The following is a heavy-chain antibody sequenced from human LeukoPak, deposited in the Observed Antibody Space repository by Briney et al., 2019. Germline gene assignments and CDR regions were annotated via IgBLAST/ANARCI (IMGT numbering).Heavy chain of an antibody. D-gene: IGHD2-21*01. CDR1: RFTFNNYA. CDR3: AKELAITLPFDY. J-gene: IGHJ4*02. V-gene: IGHV3-23*01. Sequence: GGSLRLSCAASRFTFNNYAMSWVRRAPGKGLEWVSAISHNGRDTYYADSVQGRFTISRDNSKNMLNLQMDSLLAEDTAVYYCAKELAITLPFDYWGQGTLVTVSS. CDR2: ISHNGRDT.